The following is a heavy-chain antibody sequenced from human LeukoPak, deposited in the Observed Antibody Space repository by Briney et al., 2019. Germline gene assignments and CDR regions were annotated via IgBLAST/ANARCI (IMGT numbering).Heavy chain of an antibody. J-gene: IGHJ4*02. CDR2: ISAYNGNT. CDR3: ARNEDIVVVVAGPFDY. CDR1: GYTFTSYG. Sequence: VASVKVSCKASGYTFTSYGISWVRQAPGQGLEWMGWISAYNGNTNYAQKLQGRVTMTTDTSTSTAYMELRSLRSDDTAVYYSARNEDIVVVVAGPFDYWGQGTLVTVSS. D-gene: IGHD2-15*01. V-gene: IGHV1-18*01.